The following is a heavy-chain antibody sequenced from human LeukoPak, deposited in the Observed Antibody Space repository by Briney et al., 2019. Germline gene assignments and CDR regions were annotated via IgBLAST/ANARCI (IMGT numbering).Heavy chain of an antibody. D-gene: IGHD4-17*01. J-gene: IGHJ3*02. CDR2: ISSSGSTV. Sequence: GGSLRLSCAASGFTFSSYEMNWVRQAPGKGLEWVSYISSSGSTVYYADSVKGRFTISRDNAKNSLYLQMNSLRAEDTAVYYCARGRVGDRGTFDIWGQGTMVTVSS. CDR3: ARGRVGDRGTFDI. CDR1: GFTFSSYE. V-gene: IGHV3-48*03.